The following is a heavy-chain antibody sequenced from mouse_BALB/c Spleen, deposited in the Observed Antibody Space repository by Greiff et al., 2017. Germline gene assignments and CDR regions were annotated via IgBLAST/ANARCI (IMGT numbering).Heavy chain of an antibody. CDR3: ARRSTVVATYDY. V-gene: IGHV5-6*02. CDR1: GFTFSSYG. D-gene: IGHD1-1*01. CDR2: ISSGGSYT. J-gene: IGHJ2*01. Sequence: EVKVVESGGDLVKPGGSLKLSCAASGFTFSSYGMSWVRQTPDKRLEWVATISSGGSYTYYPDSVKGRFTISRDNAKNTLYLQMSSLKSEDTAMDYCARRSTVVATYDYWGQGTTLTVSS.